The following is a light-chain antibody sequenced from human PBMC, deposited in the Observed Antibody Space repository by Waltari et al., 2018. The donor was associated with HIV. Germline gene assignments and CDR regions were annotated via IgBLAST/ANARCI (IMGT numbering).Light chain of an antibody. CDR1: SSHIEINY. J-gene: IGLJ2*01. CDR3: GTWDSSLRGGV. Sequence: SVLTQPRSVSSPPRQTLTISCSGSSSHIEINYLSWYQHLPGTAPNILIYDNNKRPSGSPDRCSGSKTGTSAALGITALQPGDEADDYCGTWDSSLRGGVFGGGTKLTVL. V-gene: IGLV1-51*02. CDR2: DNN.